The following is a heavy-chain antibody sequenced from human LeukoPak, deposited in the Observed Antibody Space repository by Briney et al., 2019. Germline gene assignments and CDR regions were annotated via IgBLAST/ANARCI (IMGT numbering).Heavy chain of an antibody. J-gene: IGHJ4*02. CDR3: ARSPTVTTGGY. CDR1: GYTFTSYW. Sequence: ASVKVSCKASGYTFTSYWIGWVRQMPGKGLEWMGIIYPGDSDTRYSPSFQGQVTISADKSISTAYLQWSSLKASDTAMYYCARSPTVTTGGYWGQGTLVTVSS. D-gene: IGHD4-17*01. V-gene: IGHV5-51*01. CDR2: IYPGDSDT.